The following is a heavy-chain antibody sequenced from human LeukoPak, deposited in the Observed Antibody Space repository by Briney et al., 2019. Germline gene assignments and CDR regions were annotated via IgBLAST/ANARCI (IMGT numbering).Heavy chain of an antibody. CDR2: LIPIFGTA. CDR3: ARSEHYYYGSGSQPFDY. V-gene: IGHV1-69*06. J-gene: IGHJ4*02. Sequence: SVKVSCKASRGTFSTYAISWVRQAPGQGLEWMGGLIPIFGTANYAQKFQGRVTITADKSTSTAYMELSSLRSEDTAVYYCARSEHYYYGSGSQPFDYWGQGTLVTVSS. D-gene: IGHD3-10*01. CDR1: RGTFSTYA.